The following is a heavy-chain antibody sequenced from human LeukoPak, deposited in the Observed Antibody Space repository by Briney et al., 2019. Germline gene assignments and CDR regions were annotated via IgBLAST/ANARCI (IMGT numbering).Heavy chain of an antibody. D-gene: IGHD3-3*01. V-gene: IGHV4-31*03. Sequence: PSETLSLTCTVSGGSISSGGYYWSWIRQHPGKGLEWIGYIYYSGGTYYNPSLKSRVTISVDTSKNQFSLKLSSVTAADTAAYYCARDYESHYGIDVWGQGTTVTVSS. CDR2: IYYSGGT. J-gene: IGHJ6*02. CDR1: GGSISSGGYY. CDR3: ARDYESHYGIDV.